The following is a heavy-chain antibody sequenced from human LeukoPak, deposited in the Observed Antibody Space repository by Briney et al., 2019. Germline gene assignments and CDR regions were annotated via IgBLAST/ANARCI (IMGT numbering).Heavy chain of an antibody. CDR3: AKEGVIAAAGPFDY. V-gene: IGHV3-74*01. Sequence: SGGSLRLSCAVSGLTFSNYWMHWVRQAPGKGLVWVSRISNDGTSTSYADSVKGRFTISRDNSKNTLYLQMNSLRAEDTAVYYCAKEGVIAAAGPFDYWGQGTLVTVSS. J-gene: IGHJ4*02. CDR2: ISNDGTST. CDR1: GLTFSNYW. D-gene: IGHD6-13*01.